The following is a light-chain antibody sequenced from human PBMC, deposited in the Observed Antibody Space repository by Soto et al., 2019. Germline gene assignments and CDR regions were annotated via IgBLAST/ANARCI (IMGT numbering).Light chain of an antibody. J-gene: IGKJ4*01. V-gene: IGKV1-33*01. CDR1: QDISNY. CDR3: PQYDNLP. Sequence: DIQMTQSPSSLSASVGDRVTITCRASQDISNYLNWYQQKPGKAPKLLIYDASNLETGVPSRFSGSGSGTDFTFTISSLQPEDIATYYCPQYDNLPFGGGTKVEIK. CDR2: DAS.